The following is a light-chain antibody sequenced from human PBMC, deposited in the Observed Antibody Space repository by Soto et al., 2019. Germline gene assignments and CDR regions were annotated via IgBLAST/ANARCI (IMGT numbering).Light chain of an antibody. CDR2: GAS. Sequence: EIVLSQSPDTLSLSPGERATLSCRASQRVTNSYLAWYQQKPGQAPRLLIFGASSRATGIPDRFSGSGSGTDFTLTISSLEPEDFALYFCQQYSTSPRTFGPGTKVEFK. J-gene: IGKJ1*01. CDR1: QRVTNSY. V-gene: IGKV3-20*01. CDR3: QQYSTSPRT.